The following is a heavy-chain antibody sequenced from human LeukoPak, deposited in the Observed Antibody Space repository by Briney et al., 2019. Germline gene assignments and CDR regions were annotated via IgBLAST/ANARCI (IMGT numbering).Heavy chain of an antibody. CDR3: ARDGFMTTVVTSPHY. V-gene: IGHV3-33*01. J-gene: IGHJ4*02. D-gene: IGHD4-23*01. CDR1: GFTFSSYG. CDR2: IWYDGSNK. Sequence: GGSLRLSCAASGFTFSSYGMHWVRQAPGKGLEWVAVIWYDGSNKYYADSVKGRFTISRDNSKNTLYLQMNSLRAEDTAVYYCARDGFMTTVVTSPHYWGQGTLVTVSS.